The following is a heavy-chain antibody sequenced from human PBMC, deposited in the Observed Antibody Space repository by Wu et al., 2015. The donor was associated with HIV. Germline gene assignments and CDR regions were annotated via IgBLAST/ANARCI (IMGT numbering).Heavy chain of an antibody. V-gene: IGHV1-2*02. D-gene: IGHD4-11*01. J-gene: IGHJ4*02. Sequence: QVQLVQSGAEVTKPGASVKVSCGTSGYTFTNYYIHWVRQAPGRGLEWMAWINPSGGATIYAETFEGRVTITTDTSMKTVYMELESLTSGDTAMYFCARDATPITTEFDYWGQGTLITVSS. CDR1: GYTFTNYY. CDR3: ARDATPITTEFDY. CDR2: INPSGGAT.